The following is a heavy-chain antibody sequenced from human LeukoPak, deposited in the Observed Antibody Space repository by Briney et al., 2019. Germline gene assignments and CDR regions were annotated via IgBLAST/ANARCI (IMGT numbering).Heavy chain of an antibody. CDR1: GYTFTSYY. Sequence: ASVKVSCKASGYTFTSYYMHWVRQAPGQGLEWMGIINPSGGSTIYAQKFQGRVTMTRDTSTSTVYMELSSLRSEDTAVYYCARAYYDILTGYYGEGDYYYYGMDVWGQGTTVTVSS. J-gene: IGHJ6*02. D-gene: IGHD3-9*01. CDR2: INPSGGST. V-gene: IGHV1-46*01. CDR3: ARAYYDILTGYYGEGDYYYYGMDV.